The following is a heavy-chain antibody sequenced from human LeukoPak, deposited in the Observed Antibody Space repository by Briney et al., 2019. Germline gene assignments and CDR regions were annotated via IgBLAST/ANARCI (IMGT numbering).Heavy chain of an antibody. Sequence: GGSLRLSCAASGLTFSSYAMAWVRQAPGKGLEWVSTINGSGVSTYYGDSVKGRFTISRDNSKNTLYLQMNSLRVEDTAVYYCAKIEGSIGAFDIWGQGTMVTVSS. J-gene: IGHJ3*02. CDR2: INGSGVST. V-gene: IGHV3-23*01. D-gene: IGHD5-24*01. CDR3: AKIEGSIGAFDI. CDR1: GLTFSSYA.